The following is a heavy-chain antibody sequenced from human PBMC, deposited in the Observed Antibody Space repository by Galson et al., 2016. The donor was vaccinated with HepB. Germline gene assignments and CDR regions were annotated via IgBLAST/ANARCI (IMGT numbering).Heavy chain of an antibody. V-gene: IGHV1-46*01. Sequence: SVKVSCKASGYAFSNYYMHWVRQAPGQGLEWMGIINPDDGSRSYAQKFQGRVTMTRDTSTTTVNLEMSSLRAEDTAVYYCARVRPTSQLGRGTDYWGQGSLVTVSS. CDR1: GYAFSNYY. CDR2: INPDDGSR. CDR3: ARVRPTSQLGRGTDY. J-gene: IGHJ4*02. D-gene: IGHD6-13*01.